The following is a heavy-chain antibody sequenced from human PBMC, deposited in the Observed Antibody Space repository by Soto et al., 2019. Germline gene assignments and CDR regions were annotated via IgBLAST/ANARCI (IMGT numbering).Heavy chain of an antibody. J-gene: IGHJ4*02. D-gene: IGHD1-26*01. CDR3: ARDRESELLPLYYFDD. Sequence: GGSLRRSCAASGFTFSSYAMHWVRQAPGKGLEWVAVISYDGSNKYYADSVKGRFTISRDNSKNTLYLHMNSLRAEDTAVYYCARDRESELLPLYYFDDWREVHLVTASS. CDR1: GFTFSSYA. CDR2: ISYDGSNK. V-gene: IGHV3-30-3*01.